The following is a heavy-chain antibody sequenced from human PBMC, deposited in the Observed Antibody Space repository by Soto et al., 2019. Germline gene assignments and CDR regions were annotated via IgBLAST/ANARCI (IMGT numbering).Heavy chain of an antibody. J-gene: IGHJ4*02. Sequence: EMQLLESGGGLVQPGGSLRLSCAASGFTFSSYAMSWVRQAPGKGLEWVSAISGSGGSTYYADSVKGRFTISRDNSNNTLYLQMNSLRAEDMAVYYCAKDHYYGSGSYYLCFDFWGQGTLVTVSS. D-gene: IGHD3-10*01. CDR3: AKDHYYGSGSYYLCFDF. CDR2: ISGSGGST. CDR1: GFTFSSYA. V-gene: IGHV3-23*01.